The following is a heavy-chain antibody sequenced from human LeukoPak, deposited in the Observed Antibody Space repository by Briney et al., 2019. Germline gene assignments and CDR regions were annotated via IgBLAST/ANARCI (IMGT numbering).Heavy chain of an antibody. Sequence: GASVKVSCKASGYTFTSYYMHWVRQAPGQGLEWMGWINPNSGGTNYAQKFQGRVTMTRDTSISTAYMELSRLRSDDTAVYYCARANYYGSGSYLFDYWGQGTLVTVSS. D-gene: IGHD3-10*01. CDR2: INPNSGGT. V-gene: IGHV1-2*02. CDR1: GYTFTSYY. J-gene: IGHJ4*02. CDR3: ARANYYGSGSYLFDY.